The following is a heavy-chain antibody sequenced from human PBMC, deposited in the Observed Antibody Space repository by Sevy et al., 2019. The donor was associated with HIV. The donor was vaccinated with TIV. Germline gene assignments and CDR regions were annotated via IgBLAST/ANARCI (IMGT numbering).Heavy chain of an antibody. J-gene: IGHJ6*02. CDR3: ARDWDSMIVGGLDV. CDR1: GFTFRNYG. Sequence: GGSLRLSCEAFGFTFRNYGMPWVRQAPGKGLEWVAVIWYDGGNKYYADSVKGRFTISRDNSKNTLFLQVNSLRTEDTAVYYCARDWDSMIVGGLDVWGQGTTVTVSS. CDR2: IWYDGGNK. V-gene: IGHV3-33*01. D-gene: IGHD3-22*01.